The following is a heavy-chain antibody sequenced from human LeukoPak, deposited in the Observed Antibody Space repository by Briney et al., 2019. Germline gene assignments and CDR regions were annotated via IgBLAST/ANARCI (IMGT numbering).Heavy chain of an antibody. D-gene: IGHD2-15*01. Sequence: PSETLSLTCTVSGGSISSYYWSWIRQPPGKGLEWIGYIYYSGSTNYNPSLKSRVTISVDTSKNQFSLKLSSVTAADTAVYYCARDQCSGGSCFHDYWGQGALVTVSS. CDR1: GGSISSYY. J-gene: IGHJ4*02. CDR2: IYYSGST. V-gene: IGHV4-59*13. CDR3: ARDQCSGGSCFHDY.